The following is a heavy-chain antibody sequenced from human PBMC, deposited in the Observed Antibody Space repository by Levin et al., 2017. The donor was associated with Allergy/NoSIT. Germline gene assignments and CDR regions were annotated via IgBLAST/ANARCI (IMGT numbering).Heavy chain of an antibody. CDR3: ARGGTTMAPRDAFDI. D-gene: IGHD1-1*01. CDR2: INHSGDT. J-gene: IGHJ3*02. Sequence: SETLSLTCGVYGGTFSGYYWSWIRQAPGEGLEWIGEINHSGDTKYNPSLKSRVTISADTSKNQVSLKMRSVTAADTAVYYCARGGTTMAPRDAFDIWGQGTMVIVSS. V-gene: IGHV4-34*01. CDR1: GGTFSGYY.